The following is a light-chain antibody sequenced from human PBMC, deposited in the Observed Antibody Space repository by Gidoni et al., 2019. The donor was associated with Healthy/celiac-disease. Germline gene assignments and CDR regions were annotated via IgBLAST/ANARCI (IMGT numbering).Light chain of an antibody. CDR3: QQYGSSPCS. Sequence: EIVLTQSPGTLSLSPGERATLSCRASQSVSSSYLAWYQQKPGQAPRLLIYGASSRATCIPDRFSGSGSGTDFTLTIGRLEPEDFAVYYCQQYGSSPCSFGQGTKLEIK. J-gene: IGKJ2*04. CDR1: QSVSSSY. CDR2: GAS. V-gene: IGKV3-20*01.